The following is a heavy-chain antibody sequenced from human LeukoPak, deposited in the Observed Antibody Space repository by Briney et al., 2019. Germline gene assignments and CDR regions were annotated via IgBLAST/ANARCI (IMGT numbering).Heavy chain of an antibody. CDR3: ASLGGYSSSWYDAFDI. CDR1: GYTFTGYY. V-gene: IGHV1-2*02. Sequence: ASVKVSCKASGYTFTGYYMHWVRQAPGQGLEWMGWINPNSGGTNYAQKFQGRVTMTRDTSISTAYMELSRLRSDDTAVYYCASLGGYSSSWYDAFDIWGQGTMATVSS. J-gene: IGHJ3*02. D-gene: IGHD6-13*01. CDR2: INPNSGGT.